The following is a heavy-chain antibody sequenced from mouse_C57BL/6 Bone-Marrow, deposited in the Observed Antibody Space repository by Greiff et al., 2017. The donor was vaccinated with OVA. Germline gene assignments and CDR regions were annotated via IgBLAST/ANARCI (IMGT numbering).Heavy chain of an antibody. CDR3: ARGRRGAYFDY. J-gene: IGHJ2*01. Sequence: QVQLQQPGAELVKPGASVKLSCKASGYTFTSYWMQWVKQRPGQGLEWIGEIDPSASYTNYNQKFKGKATLTVDTSSSTAYMQLSSLTSEDSAVYYCARGRRGAYFDYWGQGTTLTVSS. CDR1: GYTFTSYW. D-gene: IGHD3-1*01. V-gene: IGHV1-50*01. CDR2: IDPSASYT.